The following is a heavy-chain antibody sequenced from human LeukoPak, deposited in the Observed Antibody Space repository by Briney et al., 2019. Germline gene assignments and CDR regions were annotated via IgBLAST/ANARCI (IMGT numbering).Heavy chain of an antibody. Sequence: PSETLSLTCTVSGGSISSYYWGWIRQPPGKGLEWIGYIYYSGSTNYNPSLKSRLTISVDTPKNQFSLKLTSVTAADTAVYYCASHYFDDAFDIWGQGTMVTVSS. CDR3: ASHYFDDAFDI. D-gene: IGHD3-10*01. V-gene: IGHV4-59*08. CDR2: IYYSGST. J-gene: IGHJ3*02. CDR1: GGSISSYY.